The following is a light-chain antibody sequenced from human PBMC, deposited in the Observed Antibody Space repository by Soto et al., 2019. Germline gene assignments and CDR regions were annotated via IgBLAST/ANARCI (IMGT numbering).Light chain of an antibody. Sequence: IVMTQSPATLSVSPGERATLSCRASQSVSSNLAWYQQKAGQAPRLLIYGTSTRAIGIPARFSGSGSGTEFTLTISSLQSEDFAVYYCQQYNNWPPFTFGPGTKVDMK. V-gene: IGKV3-15*01. CDR2: GTS. J-gene: IGKJ3*01. CDR1: QSVSSN. CDR3: QQYNNWPPFT.